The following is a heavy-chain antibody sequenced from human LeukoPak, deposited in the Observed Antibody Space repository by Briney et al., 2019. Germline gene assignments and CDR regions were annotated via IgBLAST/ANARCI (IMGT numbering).Heavy chain of an antibody. CDR3: ARDLERYYFDY. D-gene: IGHD3-3*01. CDR2: ISYDGSNK. V-gene: IGHV3-30-3*01. J-gene: IGHJ4*02. Sequence: GGSLRLSCAASGFTFSSYAIHWVRQAPGKGLEWVAVISYDGSNKYYADSVKGRFTISRDNSKNTLYLQMNSLRAEDTAVYYCARDLERYYFDYWGQGTLVTVSS. CDR1: GFTFSSYA.